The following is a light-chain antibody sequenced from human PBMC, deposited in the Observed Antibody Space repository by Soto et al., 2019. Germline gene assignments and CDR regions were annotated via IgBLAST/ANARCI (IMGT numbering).Light chain of an antibody. Sequence: EIVLTQSPAPLSLSPGERATLSCRASQSVSTYLAWYQHKPGQAPRLLIYDASNRATGIPARFSGSGSGTDFTLTISSLEPEDFAVYYCQQRNTWSTFGQGTRLEIK. CDR2: DAS. CDR1: QSVSTY. CDR3: QQRNTWST. J-gene: IGKJ5*01. V-gene: IGKV3-11*01.